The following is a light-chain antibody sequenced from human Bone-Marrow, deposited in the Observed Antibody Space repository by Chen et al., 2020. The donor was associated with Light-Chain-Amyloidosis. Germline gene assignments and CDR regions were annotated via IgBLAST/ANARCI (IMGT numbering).Light chain of an antibody. J-gene: IGLJ3*02. CDR1: NMAAKS. CDR3: QVYDSSSDHAWV. Sequence: SYLLTQAPSGSVAPGQTARITCGGQNMAAKSVHWYQQRPGQAPVLVLYDDSDRPSGIPERFSGSNSGNTAALTISRVEAGDEADYYCQVYDSSSDHAWVFGGGTRLSVL. V-gene: IGLV3-21*02. CDR2: DDS.